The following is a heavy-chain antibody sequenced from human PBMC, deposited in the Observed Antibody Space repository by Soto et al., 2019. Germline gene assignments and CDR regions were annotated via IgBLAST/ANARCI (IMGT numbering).Heavy chain of an antibody. CDR2: ISWNSGSI. J-gene: IGHJ4*02. CDR1: GFTFDDYA. Sequence: EVQLVESGGGLVQPGRSLRLSCAASGFTFDDYAMHWVRQAPGKGLEWVSGISWNSGSIGYADSVKGRFTIPRDNAKNSLYLQMNSLRAEDTALYYCAKGFNWNDVDDYWGQGTLVTVSS. V-gene: IGHV3-9*01. CDR3: AKGFNWNDVDDY. D-gene: IGHD1-1*01.